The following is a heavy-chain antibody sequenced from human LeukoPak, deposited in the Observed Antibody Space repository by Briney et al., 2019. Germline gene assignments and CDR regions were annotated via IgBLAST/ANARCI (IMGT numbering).Heavy chain of an antibody. V-gene: IGHV3-23*01. Sequence: GGSLRLSCAASGFTFSSYAMSWVRQAPGKGLEWVSAISGSGGSTYYADSVKGRFTISRDNSKNTLYLQMNSLRAEDTAVYYCARGRLRFLEWSTPRNPPYFDYWGQGTLVTVSS. D-gene: IGHD3-3*01. CDR2: ISGSGGST. CDR1: GFTFSSYA. CDR3: ARGRLRFLEWSTPRNPPYFDY. J-gene: IGHJ4*02.